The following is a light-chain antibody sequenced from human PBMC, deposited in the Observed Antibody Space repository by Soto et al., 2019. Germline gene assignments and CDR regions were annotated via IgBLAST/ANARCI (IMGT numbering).Light chain of an antibody. CDR3: QQSYDHPVT. Sequence: DLQMTQSPSSLSASVGDRVSITCRASQSISTYLNWFQQKSGEAPNLLIYRASTLHSGVPSRFSGSGSGTDFTLTISSLQPEEFASYYCQQSYDHPVTFGQGTRLEIK. J-gene: IGKJ5*01. V-gene: IGKV1-39*01. CDR2: RAS. CDR1: QSISTY.